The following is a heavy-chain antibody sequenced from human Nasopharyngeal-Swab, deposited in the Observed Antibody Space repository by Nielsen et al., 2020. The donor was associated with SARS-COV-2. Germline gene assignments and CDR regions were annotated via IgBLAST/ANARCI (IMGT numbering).Heavy chain of an antibody. CDR2: ISSSSSTI. CDR1: GFTFSSYS. D-gene: IGHD4-11*01. V-gene: IGHV3-48*02. Sequence: GESLKISCAASGFTFSSYSMNWVRQAPGKGLEWVSYISSSSSTIYYADSVKGRFTISRDNAKNSLYLQMNSLRDEDTAVFYCARADAYSNYGSLDYWGQGTLVTVSS. J-gene: IGHJ4*02. CDR3: ARADAYSNYGSLDY.